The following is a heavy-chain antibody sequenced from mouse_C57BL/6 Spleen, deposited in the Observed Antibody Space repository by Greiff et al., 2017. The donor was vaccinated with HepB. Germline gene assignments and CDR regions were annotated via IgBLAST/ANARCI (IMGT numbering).Heavy chain of an antibody. Sequence: VMLVESGPELVKPGASVKISCKASGYAFSSSWMNWVKQRPGKGLEWIGRIYPGDGDTNYNGKFKGKATLTADKSSSTAYMQLSSLTSEDSAVYFCALNYYGSFDYWGQGTTLTVSS. CDR2: IYPGDGDT. CDR3: ALNYYGSFDY. J-gene: IGHJ2*01. D-gene: IGHD1-1*01. CDR1: GYAFSSSW. V-gene: IGHV1-82*01.